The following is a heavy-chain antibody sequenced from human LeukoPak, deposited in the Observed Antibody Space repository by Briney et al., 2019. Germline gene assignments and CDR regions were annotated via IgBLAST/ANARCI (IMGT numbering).Heavy chain of an antibody. CDR1: GFTFRTFS. Sequence: GSLRLSCAASGFTFRTFSMNWVRQAPGKGLVWVSRINSDGSSRNYADSVKGRFTISRDNAKNTLYLQMNSLRAEDTAVYYCASASSHRIAAGGDYWGQGTLVTVSS. D-gene: IGHD6-13*01. CDR2: INSDGSSR. CDR3: ASASSHRIAAGGDY. J-gene: IGHJ4*02. V-gene: IGHV3-74*01.